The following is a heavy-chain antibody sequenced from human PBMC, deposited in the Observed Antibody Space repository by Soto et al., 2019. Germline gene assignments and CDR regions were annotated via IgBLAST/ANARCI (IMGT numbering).Heavy chain of an antibody. V-gene: IGHV3-21*01. D-gene: IGHD1-7*01. CDR3: ARDLGREKTGSTRDYDYYYGMDV. CDR2: ISSSSSYI. CDR1: GFTFSSYS. Sequence: GWSLRLSCAASGFTFSSYSMTWVRQAPGKGLEWVSSISSSSSYIYYADSVKGRFTISRDNAKNSLYLQMNSLRAEDTAVYYCARDLGREKTGSTRDYDYYYGMDVWGQGTTVTVSS. J-gene: IGHJ6*02.